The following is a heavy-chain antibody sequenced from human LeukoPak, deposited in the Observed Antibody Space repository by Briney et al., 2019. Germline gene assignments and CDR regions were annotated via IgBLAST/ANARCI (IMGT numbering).Heavy chain of an antibody. J-gene: IGHJ4*02. CDR3: ARRSLYYYDSSGPYGY. CDR1: GGSFSGYY. CDR2: INHSGST. D-gene: IGHD3-22*01. V-gene: IGHV4-34*01. Sequence: KPSETLSLTCAVYGGSFSGYYWSWIRQPPGKGLEWIGEINHSGSTNYNPSLKSRVTISVDTSKNQFSLKLSSVTAADTAVYYCARRSLYYYDSSGPYGYWGQGTLVTVSS.